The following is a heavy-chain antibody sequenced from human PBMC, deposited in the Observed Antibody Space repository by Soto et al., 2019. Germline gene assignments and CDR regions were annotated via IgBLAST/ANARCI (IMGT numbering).Heavy chain of an antibody. Sequence: SETLSLTCAVYGGSFSGYYWSWIRQPPGKGLEWIGEINHSGSTNYNPSLKSRVTISVDTSKNQFSLKLSSVTAADTAVYYCARAVAGSLDYWGQGTLVTVSS. CDR1: GGSFSGYY. V-gene: IGHV4-34*01. D-gene: IGHD6-19*01. CDR2: INHSGST. CDR3: ARAVAGSLDY. J-gene: IGHJ4*02.